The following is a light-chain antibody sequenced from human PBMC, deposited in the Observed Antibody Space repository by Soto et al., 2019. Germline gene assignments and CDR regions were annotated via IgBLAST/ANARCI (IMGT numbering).Light chain of an antibody. V-gene: IGKV3-20*01. CDR2: GAF. CDR3: QPYGSLSWS. CDR1: QNVDTKY. J-gene: IGKJ1*01. Sequence: EIVLTQSPGTLSLSPGEIATLSCRASQNVDTKYLAWYQFRPGLAPRIIIFGAFGRATGIPARFSGSGSGTDFTLSISRLEPDDFVVSYCQPYGSLSWSVGKGTRVES.